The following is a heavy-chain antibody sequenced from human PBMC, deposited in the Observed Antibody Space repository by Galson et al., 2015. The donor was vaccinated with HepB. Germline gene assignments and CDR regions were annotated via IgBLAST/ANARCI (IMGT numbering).Heavy chain of an antibody. CDR1: GGSFSGYY. CDR2: INHSGST. V-gene: IGHV4-34*01. Sequence: ETLSLTCAVYGGSFSGYYWSWIRQPPGKGLEWIGEINHSGSTNYNPPLKSRVTISVDTSKNQFSLKLSSVTAADTAVYYCARAIGYCSSTSCYAGFGFDPWGQGTLVTVSS. D-gene: IGHD2-2*01. CDR3: ARAIGYCSSTSCYAGFGFDP. J-gene: IGHJ5*02.